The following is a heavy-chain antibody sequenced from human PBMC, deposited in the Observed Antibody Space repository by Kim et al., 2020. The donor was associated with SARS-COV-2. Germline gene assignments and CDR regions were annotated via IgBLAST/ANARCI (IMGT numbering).Heavy chain of an antibody. V-gene: IGHV4-34*01. CDR3: AASITGMVYYFDY. D-gene: IGHD1-20*01. J-gene: IGHJ4*02. Sequence: YNPSLKSRVTISVDTSKNQFSLKLSSVTAADTAVYYCAASITGMVYYFDYWGQGTLVTVSS.